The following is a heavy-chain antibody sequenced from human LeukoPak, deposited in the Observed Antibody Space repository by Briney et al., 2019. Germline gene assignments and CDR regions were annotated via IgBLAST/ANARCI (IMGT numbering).Heavy chain of an antibody. J-gene: IGHJ4*02. CDR2: ISAYNGNT. Sequence: AASVKVSCKASGYTFTSYAMNWVRQAPGQGLEWMGWISAYNGNTNYAQKLQGRVTMTTDTSTSTAYMELRSLRSDDTAVYYCARGGEHLLGWVLFDYWGQGTLVTVSS. V-gene: IGHV1-18*01. D-gene: IGHD3-16*01. CDR3: ARGGEHLLGWVLFDY. CDR1: GYTFTSYA.